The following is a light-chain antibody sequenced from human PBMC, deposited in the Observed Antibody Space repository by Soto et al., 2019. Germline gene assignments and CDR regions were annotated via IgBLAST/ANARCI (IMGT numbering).Light chain of an antibody. J-gene: IGLJ1*01. CDR2: DVS. CDR3: CSYAGSYSLYV. V-gene: IGLV2-11*01. CDR1: SSVVGGYNY. Sequence: QSVLTQPRSVSGSPGQSVTISCTGTSSVVGGYNYVSWYQQHPGKAPKLMIYDVSKRPSGVPDRFSGSKFGYTASLTISGLQAEDEADYYCCSYAGSYSLYVFGTGTNVTVL.